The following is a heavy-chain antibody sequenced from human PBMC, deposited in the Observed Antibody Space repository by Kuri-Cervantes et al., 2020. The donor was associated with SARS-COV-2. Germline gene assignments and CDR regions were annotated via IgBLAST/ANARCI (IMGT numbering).Heavy chain of an antibody. V-gene: IGHV3-9*01. CDR2: ISWNSGSI. Sequence: SLKISCAASGFTFDDYAMHWVRQAPGKGLEWVSGISWNSGSIGYADSVKGRFTISRDNAKNSLYLQMNSLRAEDTAVYYCARDLFGGGGYYYGMDVWGQGTTVTVSS. CDR3: ARDLFGGGGYYYGMDV. CDR1: GFTFDDYA. J-gene: IGHJ6*02. D-gene: IGHD4-23*01.